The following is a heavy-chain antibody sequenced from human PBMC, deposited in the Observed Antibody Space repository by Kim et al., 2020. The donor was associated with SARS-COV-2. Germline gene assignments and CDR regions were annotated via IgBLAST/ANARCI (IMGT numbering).Heavy chain of an antibody. D-gene: IGHD5-12*01. Sequence: ASFQGHVTISADKSISTAYLQLSSLKASDTAMYYCARHGHIVASDRLDYWGQGTLVTVSS. V-gene: IGHV5-10-1*01. CDR3: ARHGHIVASDRLDY. J-gene: IGHJ4*02.